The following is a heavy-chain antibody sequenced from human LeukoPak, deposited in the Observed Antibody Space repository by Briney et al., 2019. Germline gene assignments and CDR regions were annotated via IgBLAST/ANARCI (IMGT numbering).Heavy chain of an antibody. CDR3: AKNSGDGKPYYYELDV. CDR1: GFIFSSYA. CDR2: ITSSGDRT. D-gene: IGHD6-19*01. V-gene: IGHV3-23*01. Sequence: PGGSLRLSCAASGFIFSSYAMSWVRQAPGRGLEWVSVITSSGDRTYYADSVKGRFTISRDRSKNTLSLQMNSLRAEDTAVYFCAKNSGDGKPYYYELDVWGQGTTVTVAS. J-gene: IGHJ6*02.